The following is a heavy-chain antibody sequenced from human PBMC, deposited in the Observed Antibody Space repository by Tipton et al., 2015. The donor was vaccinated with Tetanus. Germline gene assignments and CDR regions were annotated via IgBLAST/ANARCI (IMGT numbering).Heavy chain of an antibody. J-gene: IGHJ4*02. CDR1: GFTFSSYS. Sequence: SLRLSCAASGFTFSSYSMNWVRQAPGKGLEWVSSISSSSSYIYYADSLEGRFTISRENAKNSLSLQMNSLRTDDTAVYYCVSGSALGNWGQGTLVTVSS. V-gene: IGHV3-21*01. CDR3: VSGSALGN. CDR2: ISSSSSYI. D-gene: IGHD6-25*01.